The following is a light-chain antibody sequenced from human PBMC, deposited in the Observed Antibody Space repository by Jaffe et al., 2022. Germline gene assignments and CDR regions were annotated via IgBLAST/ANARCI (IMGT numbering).Light chain of an antibody. CDR2: GAS. J-gene: IGKJ2*01. V-gene: IGKV3-20*01. CDR3: HHYGSSSAMHT. CDR1: QSVSRSY. Sequence: DIVLTQSPGTLSLSPGERATLSCRASQSVSRSYLAWYQQKPGQAPRLLIYGASSRATGIPDRFSGSGSGTDFTLTISRLEPEDFAVYYCHHYGSSSAMHTFGQGTKLEIK.